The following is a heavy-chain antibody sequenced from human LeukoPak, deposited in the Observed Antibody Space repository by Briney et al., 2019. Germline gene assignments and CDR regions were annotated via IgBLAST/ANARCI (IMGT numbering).Heavy chain of an antibody. J-gene: IGHJ4*02. CDR2: ISSRGRSI. D-gene: IGHD5-24*01. CDR3: ARDLRRDGFINFDS. CDR1: GFTFSSYE. Sequence: GGSLRLSCAASGFTFSSYEMNWVRQAPGKGLEWVSYISSRGRSIDYADSVKGRFTISRDNAENSLYLQMNSLSAEDTAVYYCARDLRRDGFINFDSWGQGTLVIVSS. V-gene: IGHV3-48*03.